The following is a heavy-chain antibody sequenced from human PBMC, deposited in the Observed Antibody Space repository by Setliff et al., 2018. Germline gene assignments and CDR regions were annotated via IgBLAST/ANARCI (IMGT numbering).Heavy chain of an antibody. Sequence: ASVKVSCKASGYTFVGHYLHWVRQAPGQGLEWMGWIYPKTGGTNYAQKFQGRVTMTRDASINTAFMHPSSLKSDDMAVYYCAREPYDYIWGSYRSPYFDHWGQGALVTVSS. CDR2: IYPKTGGT. D-gene: IGHD3-16*02. CDR3: AREPYDYIWGSYRSPYFDH. CDR1: GYTFVGHY. J-gene: IGHJ4*02. V-gene: IGHV1-2*02.